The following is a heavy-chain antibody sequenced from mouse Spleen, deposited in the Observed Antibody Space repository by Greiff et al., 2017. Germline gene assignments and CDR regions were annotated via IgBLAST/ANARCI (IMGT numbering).Heavy chain of an antibody. CDR3: ARNYGSSLSYYAMDY. J-gene: IGHJ4*01. D-gene: IGHD1-1*01. V-gene: IGHV3-6*01. CDR2: ISYDGSN. Sequence: EVKLQESGPGLVKPSQSLSLTCSVTGYSITSGYYWNWIRQFPGNKLEWMGYISYDGSNNYNPSLKNRISITRDTSKNQIFLKLNSVTTEDTATYYCARNYGSSLSYYAMDYWGQGTSVTVSS. CDR1: GYSITSGYY.